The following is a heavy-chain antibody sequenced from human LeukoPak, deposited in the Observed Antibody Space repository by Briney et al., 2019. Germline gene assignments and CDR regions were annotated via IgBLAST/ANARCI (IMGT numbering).Heavy chain of an antibody. CDR1: GFTFSGHW. D-gene: IGHD3-10*01. V-gene: IGHV3-7*01. Sequence: GGFLRLSCAASGFTFSGHWMSWVRQAPGKGPEWVANIDQDGSAKNYVDSVKGRFSISRDNAKNSLILQMNSLRDEDTAVYYCVRNGGPLDYWGQGTLVTVSS. CDR3: VRNGGPLDY. J-gene: IGHJ4*02. CDR2: IDQDGSAK.